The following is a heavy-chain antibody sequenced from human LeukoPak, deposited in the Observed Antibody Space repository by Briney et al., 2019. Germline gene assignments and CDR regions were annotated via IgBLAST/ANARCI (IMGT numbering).Heavy chain of an antibody. CDR1: GGSISSYY. CDR3: ARHFRRYDILTGYHNDAFDI. Sequence: SETLSLTCTVSGGSISSYYWSWIRQPPGKGLEWIGYIYYSGSTNYNPSLKSRVTISVGTSKNQFSLKLSSVTAADTAVYYCARHFRRYDILTGYHNDAFDIWGQGTMVTVSS. V-gene: IGHV4-59*08. J-gene: IGHJ3*02. D-gene: IGHD3-9*01. CDR2: IYYSGST.